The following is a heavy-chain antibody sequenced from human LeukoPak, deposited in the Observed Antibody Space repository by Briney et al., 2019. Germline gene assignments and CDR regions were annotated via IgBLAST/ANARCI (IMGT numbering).Heavy chain of an antibody. CDR1: GYTFTGYY. CDR2: INPNSGGT. J-gene: IGHJ5*02. D-gene: IGHD2-2*01. Sequence: ASVKVSCKASGYTFTGYYMHWVRQAPGQGLEWMGWINPNSGGTNYAQKFQGRVTMTRDTSISTAYMELSRLRSDDTAVYYCARRRGRYCSSTSCVGGWFDPWGQGTLVTVSS. CDR3: ARRRGRYCSSTSCVGGWFDP. V-gene: IGHV1-2*02.